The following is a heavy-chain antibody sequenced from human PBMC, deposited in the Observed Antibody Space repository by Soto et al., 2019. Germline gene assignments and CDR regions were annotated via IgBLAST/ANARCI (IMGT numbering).Heavy chain of an antibody. CDR1: GFTFIPYN. CDR2: ISSSSSYI. J-gene: IGHJ5*01. D-gene: IGHD1-1*01. V-gene: IGHV3-21*01. CDR3: ARGLEGATSKNWFDS. Sequence: EVQLVESGGGLVKPGGSLRLSCAGSGFTFIPYNMNWVRQAPGKGLEWVSSISSSSSYIYYAASVEGRFTISRDNAKNSLYLQMNGLRDEDTAVYYCARGLEGATSKNWFDSWVQGTQVTVSS.